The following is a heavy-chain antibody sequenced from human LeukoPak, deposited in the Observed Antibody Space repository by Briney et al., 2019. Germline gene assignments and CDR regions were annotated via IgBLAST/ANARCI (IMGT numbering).Heavy chain of an antibody. D-gene: IGHD1-26*01. CDR2: INHSGST. CDR1: GGSFSGYY. CDR3: ARGGSGSYYYSRRYYFDY. V-gene: IGHV4-34*01. J-gene: IGHJ4*02. Sequence: PSETLSLTCAVYGGSFSGYYGSWIPNPPGKGLDWMGEINHSGSTNYNPSLKSRVAISVDTSKNQFSLKLSSVTAADTAVYYCARGGSGSYYYSRRYYFDYWAREPWSPSPQ.